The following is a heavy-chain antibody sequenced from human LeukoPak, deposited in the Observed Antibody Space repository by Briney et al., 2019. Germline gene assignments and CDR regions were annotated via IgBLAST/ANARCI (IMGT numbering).Heavy chain of an antibody. CDR1: GFTVSSNY. CDR3: ARVDGVDY. V-gene: IGHV3-53*01. CDR2: IYSGGST. D-gene: IGHD2-8*01. J-gene: IGHJ4*02. Sequence: PGGSLRLSCAASGFTVSSNYMSWIRQAPGKGLEWVSVIYSGGSTYYADSVKGRFTISRDNSKNTLYPQMNRLRAEDTAVYYCARVDGVDYWGQGTLVTVSS.